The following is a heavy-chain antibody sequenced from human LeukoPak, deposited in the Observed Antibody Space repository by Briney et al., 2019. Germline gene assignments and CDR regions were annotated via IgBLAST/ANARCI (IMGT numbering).Heavy chain of an antibody. CDR1: GFTFSSYW. Sequence: GGSLRLSCAASGFTFSSYWMHWVRQAPGKGLVWVSRINSDGSSTGYADSVKGRFTISRDNAKNTLYLQMNSLTAEDTAVYYCARAPGGYDFYRAAEFDYWGQGTLVTVSS. CDR3: ARAPGGYDFYRAAEFDY. J-gene: IGHJ4*02. D-gene: IGHD5-12*01. CDR2: INSDGSST. V-gene: IGHV3-74*01.